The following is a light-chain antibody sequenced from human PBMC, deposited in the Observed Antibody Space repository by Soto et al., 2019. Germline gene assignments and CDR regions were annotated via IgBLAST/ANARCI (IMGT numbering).Light chain of an antibody. V-gene: IGLV2-8*01. Sequence: QSALTQPPSASGSPGQSVTISCTGTSSDVGGYNYVSWYQQHPGKAPKLMIYEVTKRPSGVPDRFSGSKSGNTASLSVSGIQAEDEADYYCSSYAGRNNFVFGTGTKVTVL. J-gene: IGLJ1*01. CDR2: EVT. CDR1: SSDVGGYNY. CDR3: SSYAGRNNFV.